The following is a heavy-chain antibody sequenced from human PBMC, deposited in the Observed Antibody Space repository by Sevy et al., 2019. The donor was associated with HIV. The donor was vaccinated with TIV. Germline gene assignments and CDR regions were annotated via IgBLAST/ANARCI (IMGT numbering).Heavy chain of an antibody. CDR3: ARAYYDILTGYQGGHYYGMDV. CDR1: GFTFSSYS. J-gene: IGHJ6*02. CDR2: ISSSSSYI. V-gene: IGHV3-21*01. D-gene: IGHD3-9*01. Sequence: GGSLRLSCAASGFTFSSYSMNWVRQAPGKGLEWVSSISSSSSYIYYADSVKGRFTISRDNAKNSLYLQMNSLRAEDMAVYYCARAYYDILTGYQGGHYYGMDVWGQGTTVTVSS.